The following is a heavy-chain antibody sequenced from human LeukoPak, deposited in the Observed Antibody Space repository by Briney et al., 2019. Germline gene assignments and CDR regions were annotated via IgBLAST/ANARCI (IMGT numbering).Heavy chain of an antibody. V-gene: IGHV4-4*09. CDR1: GGSISSYY. D-gene: IGHD3-3*01. CDR3: ARHHALGWSGPMAPYNWFDP. Sequence: SETLSLTCTVSGGSISSYYWSWIRQPPGKGLEWIGYIYTSGSTNYNPSLKSRVTISVDTSKNQFSLKLSSVTAADTAVYYCARHHALGWSGPMAPYNWFDPWGQGTLVTVSS. CDR2: IYTSGST. J-gene: IGHJ5*02.